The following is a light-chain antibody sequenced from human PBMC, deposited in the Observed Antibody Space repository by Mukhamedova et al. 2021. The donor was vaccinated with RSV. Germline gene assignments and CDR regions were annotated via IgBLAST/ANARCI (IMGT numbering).Light chain of an antibody. CDR3: QSYDSNNPVV. V-gene: IGLV6-57*01. CDR1: SGSIASNY. CDR2: EDN. Sequence: SSGSIASNYVQWYQQRPGSSPTTVIYEDNQRPSGVPDRFSGSIDSSSNSASLTISGLKTEDEADYYCQSYDSNNPVVFGGGTKL. J-gene: IGLJ2*01.